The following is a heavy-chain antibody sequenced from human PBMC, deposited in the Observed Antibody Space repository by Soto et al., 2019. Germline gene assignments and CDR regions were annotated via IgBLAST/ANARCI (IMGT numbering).Heavy chain of an antibody. D-gene: IGHD6-6*01. CDR2: IRSKANSYAT. CDR1: GFTFSGSA. J-gene: IGHJ4*02. V-gene: IGHV3-73*01. CDR3: IQDSSSSVSDY. Sequence: GGSLRLSCAASGFTFSGSAMHWVRQASGKGLEWVGRIRSKANSYATAYAASVKGRFTISRDDSKNTAYLQMNSLKTEDTAVYYCIQDSSSSVSDYWGQGTLVTVSS.